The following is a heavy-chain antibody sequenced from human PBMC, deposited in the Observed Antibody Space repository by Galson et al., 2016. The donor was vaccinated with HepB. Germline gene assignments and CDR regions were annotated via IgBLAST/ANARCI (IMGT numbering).Heavy chain of an antibody. CDR1: GFSFGSYA. D-gene: IGHD3-22*01. CDR3: ARVGSSGYFFAD. V-gene: IGHV3-23*01. CDR2: ISGSGSDT. Sequence: SLRLSCAGSGFSFGSYAMSWVHQAPGKGLEWVSSISGSGSDTYYGDSVEGRFTVSRDNSKSTLYLNMGSLRADDTAVYYCARVGSSGYFFADWGRGTLVAGSS. J-gene: IGHJ4*02.